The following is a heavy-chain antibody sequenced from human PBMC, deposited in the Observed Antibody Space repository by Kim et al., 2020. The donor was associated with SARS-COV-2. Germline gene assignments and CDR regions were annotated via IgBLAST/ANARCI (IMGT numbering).Heavy chain of an antibody. CDR2: ISYDGSDK. V-gene: IGHV3-30*18. J-gene: IGHJ4*02. Sequence: GGSLRLSCVASGFTFSNYGMHWVRQAPGEGLEWVAVISYDGSDKKEADSVKGRFIVSRDNSKNTVFLQMGSLRLDDTGVYYCAKEDAVRVAGDFDLWGQGTLVTVSS. CDR3: AKEDAVRVAGDFDL. D-gene: IGHD6-19*01. CDR1: GFTFSNYG.